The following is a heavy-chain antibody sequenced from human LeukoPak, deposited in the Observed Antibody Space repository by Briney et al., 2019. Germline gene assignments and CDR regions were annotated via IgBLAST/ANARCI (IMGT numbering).Heavy chain of an antibody. CDR1: GGSFSGYY. CDR2: INHSGST. J-gene: IGHJ4*02. V-gene: IGHV4-34*01. Sequence: SETLSLTCTVYGGSFSGYYWSWIRQPPGKGLEWIGEINHSGSTNCNPSLKSRVTISVDTSKNQFSLKLSSVTAADTAVYYCARVIAVQWLVRTYYFDYWGQGTLVTVSS. CDR3: ARVIAVQWLVRTYYFDY. D-gene: IGHD6-19*01.